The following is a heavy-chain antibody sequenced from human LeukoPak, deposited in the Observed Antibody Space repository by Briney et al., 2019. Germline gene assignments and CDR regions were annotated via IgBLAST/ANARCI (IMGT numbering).Heavy chain of an antibody. CDR1: GVSVSDYY. J-gene: IGHJ5*02. CDR3: ARIRCGRGQARCYNH. V-gene: IGHV4-34*01. D-gene: IGHD2-21*01. CDR2: VSPGGYT. Sequence: PSETLSLTCAVSGVSVSDYYWSWIRQSPEKGLEWIGEVSPGGYTTYNPSLRCRVIISEDTSENQLSLNVTSVTAADTALYYCARIRCGRGQARCYNHWAQGSLVTVSS.